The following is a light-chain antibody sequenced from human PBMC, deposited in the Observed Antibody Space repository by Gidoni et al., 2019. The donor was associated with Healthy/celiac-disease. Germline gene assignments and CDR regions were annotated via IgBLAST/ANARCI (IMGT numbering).Light chain of an antibody. J-gene: IGKJ4*01. CDR2: DSA. V-gene: IGKV1-33*01. Sequence: DIKMTPSPYSLSASVGDRVTITCQASQDISNYLNRYQQKPGEDPKLLIYDSANLETGVPSRFSGSGSYTDVTFTISSLQPEDIATFYYQQYDYRLPATFGGGTKVEIK. CDR3: QQYDYRLPAT. CDR1: QDISNY.